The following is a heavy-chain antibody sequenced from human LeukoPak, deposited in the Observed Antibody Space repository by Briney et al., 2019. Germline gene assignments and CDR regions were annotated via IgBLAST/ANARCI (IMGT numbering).Heavy chain of an antibody. Sequence: SETLSLTCTVSGGSISSYYWSWIRQPPGKGLEWIGYIYYSGSTNYNPSLKSRVTISVDTSKNQFSLKLSSVTAADTAVYYCARDYYGSGSYDYWGQGTLVTVSS. D-gene: IGHD3-10*01. CDR2: IYYSGST. CDR3: ARDYYGSGSYDY. V-gene: IGHV4-59*01. J-gene: IGHJ4*02. CDR1: GGSISSYY.